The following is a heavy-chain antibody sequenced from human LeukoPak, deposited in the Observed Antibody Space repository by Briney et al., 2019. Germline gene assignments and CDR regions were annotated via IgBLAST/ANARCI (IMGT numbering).Heavy chain of an antibody. CDR3: AKVYNWNTRGYFDY. J-gene: IGHJ4*02. D-gene: IGHD1/OR15-1a*01. V-gene: IGHV3-23*01. CDR1: GFTFSSYG. Sequence: GGSLRLSCAASGFTFSSYGMSWVRQAPGKGLEWVSAISGSGGSTYYADSVKGRFTISRDNSKNKRYLQMNSLRAEDTAVYYCAKVYNWNTRGYFDYWGQGTLVTVSS. CDR2: ISGSGGST.